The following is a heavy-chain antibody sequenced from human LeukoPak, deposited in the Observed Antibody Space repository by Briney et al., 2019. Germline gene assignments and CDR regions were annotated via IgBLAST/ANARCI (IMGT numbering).Heavy chain of an antibody. V-gene: IGHV1-69*01. CDR1: GGTFSSYA. D-gene: IGHD3-9*01. CDR3: ARATIDILTGYYKIDAFDI. J-gene: IGHJ3*02. Sequence: LVKVSCKASGGTFSSYAISWVRQAPGQGLEWMGGIIPIFGTANYAQKFQGRVTITADESTSTAYMELSSLRSEDTAVYYCARATIDILTGYYKIDAFDIWGQGTMVTVSS. CDR2: IIPIFGTA.